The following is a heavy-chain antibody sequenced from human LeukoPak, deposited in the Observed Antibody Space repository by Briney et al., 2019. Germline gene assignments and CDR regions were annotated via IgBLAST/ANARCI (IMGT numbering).Heavy chain of an antibody. D-gene: IGHD2-2*01. CDR3: ARGIVVVPTATKYYYYYMDV. Sequence: SETLSLTCTVSGGSISSYYWSWIRQPPGKGLEWIGYIYYSGSTNYNPSLKSRVTISVDTSKNQFSLKLSSVTAADTAVYYCARGIVVVPTATKYYYYYMDVWGKGTTVTVSS. CDR1: GGSISSYY. V-gene: IGHV4-59*01. CDR2: IYYSGST. J-gene: IGHJ6*03.